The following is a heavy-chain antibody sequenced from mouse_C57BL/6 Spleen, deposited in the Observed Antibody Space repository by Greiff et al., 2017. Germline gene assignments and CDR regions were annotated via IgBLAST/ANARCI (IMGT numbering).Heavy chain of an antibody. CDR3: ARHISYYGSSGWYFDV. J-gene: IGHJ1*03. D-gene: IGHD1-1*01. CDR2: IYPGSGST. V-gene: IGHV1-55*01. Sequence: VKLQQPGAELVKPGASVKMSCKASGYTFTSYWITWVKQRPGQGLEWIGDIYPGSGSTNYNEKFKSKATLTVDTSSSTAYMQLSSLTSEDSAVYYCARHISYYGSSGWYFDVWGTGTTVTVSS. CDR1: GYTFTSYW.